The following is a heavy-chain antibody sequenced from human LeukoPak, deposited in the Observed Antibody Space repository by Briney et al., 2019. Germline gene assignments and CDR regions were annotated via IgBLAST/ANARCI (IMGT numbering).Heavy chain of an antibody. V-gene: IGHV3-23*01. D-gene: IGHD4-11*01. CDR1: GFTFSSYA. CDR2: ISGSGGST. Sequence: GGSLRLSCAASGFTFSSYAMSWVRQAPEKGLEWVSAISGSGGSTYYADSVKGRFTISRDNSKNTLYLQMNSLRAEDTAVYYCAKDKFDYSNFGHAFDIWGQGTMVTVSS. CDR3: AKDKFDYSNFGHAFDI. J-gene: IGHJ3*02.